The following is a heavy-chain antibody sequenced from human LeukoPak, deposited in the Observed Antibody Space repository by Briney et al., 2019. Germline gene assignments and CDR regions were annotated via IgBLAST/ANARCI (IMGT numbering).Heavy chain of an antibody. CDR3: ARVPTHYDSSGYLLDY. Sequence: PSETLSLTCAVYGGSFSGYYWSWIRQPPGKGPEWIGEINHSGSTNYNPSLKSRVTISVDTSKNQFSLKLSSVTAADTAVYYCARVPTHYDSSGYLLDYWGQGTLVTVSS. CDR1: GGSFSGYY. V-gene: IGHV4-34*01. J-gene: IGHJ4*02. D-gene: IGHD3-22*01. CDR2: INHSGST.